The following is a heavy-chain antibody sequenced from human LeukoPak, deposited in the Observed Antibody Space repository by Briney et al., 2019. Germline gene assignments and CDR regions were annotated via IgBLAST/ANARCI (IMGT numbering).Heavy chain of an antibody. Sequence: GGSLRLSCAASGFILSGCEMNWVRQAPGKGLEWISYISTVVSTIYYADSVKGRFTISRDNAKNSLYLQMNSLRAEDTAVYYCARHDYMDVWGKGTTVIVS. CDR3: ARHDYMDV. J-gene: IGHJ6*03. CDR1: GFILSGCE. V-gene: IGHV3-48*03. CDR2: ISTVVSTI.